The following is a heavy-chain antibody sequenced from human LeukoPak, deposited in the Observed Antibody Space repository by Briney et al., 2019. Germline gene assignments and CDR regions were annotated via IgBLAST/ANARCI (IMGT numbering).Heavy chain of an antibody. CDR1: GFTFSSYA. CDR2: ISNNGGTT. CDR3: VKDTGYSYGSGDY. D-gene: IGHD5-18*01. Sequence: GGSLRLSCSTSGFTFSSYAIHWVRQAPGKGLEYVSGISNNGGTTYYADSVKGRFTIYRDNSKKTVYLQMSSLRDEDTAVYQCVKDTGYSYGSGDYWGQVVLVTVAS. J-gene: IGHJ4*02. V-gene: IGHV3-64D*09.